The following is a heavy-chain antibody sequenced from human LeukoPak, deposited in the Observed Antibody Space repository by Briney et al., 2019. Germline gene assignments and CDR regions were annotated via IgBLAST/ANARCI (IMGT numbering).Heavy chain of an antibody. CDR2: IYYSGST. J-gene: IGHJ5*02. V-gene: IGHV4-59*01. CDR3: ARGDTAMVSYRFDP. D-gene: IGHD5-18*01. CDR1: GGSISSYY. Sequence: QVQLQESGPGLVKPSQTLSLTCTVSGGSISSYYWSWIRQPPGKGLGWIGYIYYSGSTNYNPSLKSRVTISVDTSKNQFSLKLSSVTAADTAVYYCARGDTAMVSYRFDPWGQGTLVTVSS.